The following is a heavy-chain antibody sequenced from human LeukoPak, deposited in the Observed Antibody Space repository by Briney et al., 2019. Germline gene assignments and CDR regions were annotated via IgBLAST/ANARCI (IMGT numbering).Heavy chain of an antibody. D-gene: IGHD4-17*01. Sequence: GGSLRLSCAVSGFTFREYTMNWVRQPPGKGLEWISYISTDGDTTYYADSVKGRFTISSDNAKKSLYLQMNSLRAEDTAVYYCVTTTWDTVRIHTPPFDHWSQGTLVTVAS. CDR1: GFTFREYT. CDR3: VTTTWDTVRIHTPPFDH. J-gene: IGHJ4*02. V-gene: IGHV3-48*01. CDR2: ISTDGDTT.